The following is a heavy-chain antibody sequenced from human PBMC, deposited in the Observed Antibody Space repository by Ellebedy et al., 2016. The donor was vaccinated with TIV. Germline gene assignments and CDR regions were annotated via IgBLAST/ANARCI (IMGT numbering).Heavy chain of an antibody. CDR3: AKGFWISNDMDV. D-gene: IGHD3-3*01. V-gene: IGHV3-23*01. Sequence: GGSLRLXXAASGFTFSTYAMRWVRQAPGKGPEWVSSISSSGGSTYYVDSVKGRFTISRDNSHNTLYLQMNSLSAEDTAVYYCAKGFWISNDMDVWGQGTTVTVSS. CDR2: ISSSGGST. J-gene: IGHJ6*02. CDR1: GFTFSTYA.